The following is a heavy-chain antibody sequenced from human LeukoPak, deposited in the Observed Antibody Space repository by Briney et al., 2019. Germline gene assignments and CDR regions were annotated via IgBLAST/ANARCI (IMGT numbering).Heavy chain of an antibody. J-gene: IGHJ6*02. CDR3: ARDSVAAAAGTRYYYGMDV. CDR2: IYYSGST. D-gene: IGHD6-13*01. Sequence: PSETLSLTCTVSGGSISSYYWSWIRQPPGKGLEWIGYIYYSGSTNYNPSLKSRVTISVDTSKNQFSLKLSSVTAADTAVYYCARDSVAAAAGTRYYYGMDVWGQGTTVTVSS. CDR1: GGSISSYY. V-gene: IGHV4-59*01.